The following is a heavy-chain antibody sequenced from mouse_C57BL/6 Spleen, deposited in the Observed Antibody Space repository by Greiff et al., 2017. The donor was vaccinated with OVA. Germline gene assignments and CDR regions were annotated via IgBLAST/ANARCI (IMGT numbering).Heavy chain of an antibody. Sequence: QVQLKESGAELVKPGASVKISCKASGYAFSSYWMNWVKQRPGKGLEWIGQIYPGDGDTNYNGKFKGKATLTADKSSSTAYMQLSSLTSEDSACYFATIMLDGYNWYFDVWGTGTTVTVSS. CDR3: TIMLDGYNWYFDV. V-gene: IGHV1-80*01. CDR2: IYPGDGDT. CDR1: GYAFSSYW. D-gene: IGHD2-3*01. J-gene: IGHJ1*03.